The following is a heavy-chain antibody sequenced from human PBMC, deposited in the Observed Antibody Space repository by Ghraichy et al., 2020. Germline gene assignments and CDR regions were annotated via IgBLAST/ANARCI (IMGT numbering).Heavy chain of an antibody. V-gene: IGHV4-59*01. CDR3: ARDPGNGEGSFDF. Sequence: SETLSLTCTVSGGSISGYYWSWIRKPPEKGLEWIGYIYYSGSTNYNPSLKSRVTISVDRSKNQFSLKLSSVTAADTAVYYCARDPGNGEGSFDFWGQGTMVTVSS. J-gene: IGHJ3*01. CDR1: GGSISGYY. CDR2: IYYSGST. D-gene: IGHD3-10*01.